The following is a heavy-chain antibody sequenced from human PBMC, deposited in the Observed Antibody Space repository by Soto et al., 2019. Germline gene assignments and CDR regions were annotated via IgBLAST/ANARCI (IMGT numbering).Heavy chain of an antibody. Sequence: HPGGSLRLSCAASGFTFSGSAMHWVRQASGKGLEWVGRIRSKANSYATAYAASVKGRFTISRDDSKNTAYLQMNSLKTEDTAVYYCTSPKYCSGGSCYHSYYYYGMDVWGQGTTVTVSS. CDR2: IRSKANSYAT. CDR1: GFTFSGSA. D-gene: IGHD2-15*01. J-gene: IGHJ6*02. V-gene: IGHV3-73*01. CDR3: TSPKYCSGGSCYHSYYYYGMDV.